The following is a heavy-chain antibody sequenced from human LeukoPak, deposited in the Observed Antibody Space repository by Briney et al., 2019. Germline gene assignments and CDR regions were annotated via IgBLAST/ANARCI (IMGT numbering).Heavy chain of an antibody. Sequence: GGSLRLSCAASGFTFSSYAMHWVRQAPGKGLEWVAVISYDGSNKYYADSVKGRFTISRDNSKNTLYLQMNSLRAEDTAVYYCARDRGSYTAFDIWGQGTMVTVSS. J-gene: IGHJ3*02. V-gene: IGHV3-30-3*01. CDR2: ISYDGSNK. D-gene: IGHD1-26*01. CDR3: ARDRGSYTAFDI. CDR1: GFTFSSYA.